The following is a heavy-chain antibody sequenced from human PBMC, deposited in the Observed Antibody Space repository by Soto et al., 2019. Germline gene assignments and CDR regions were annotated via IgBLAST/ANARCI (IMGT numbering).Heavy chain of an antibody. J-gene: IGHJ5*02. CDR2: IFYSGST. Sequence: SETLSLTCTVSGDSISSSNYFWGWIRQPPGKGLEWIGTIFYSGSTYYNPSLKSRVTISVDTSKNQFSLRLISVTAADTALYYCATLPPRIVVALLPIPTWGQGILVTVSS. V-gene: IGHV4-39*01. CDR1: GDSISSSNYF. D-gene: IGHD2-21*01. CDR3: ATLPPRIVVALLPIPT.